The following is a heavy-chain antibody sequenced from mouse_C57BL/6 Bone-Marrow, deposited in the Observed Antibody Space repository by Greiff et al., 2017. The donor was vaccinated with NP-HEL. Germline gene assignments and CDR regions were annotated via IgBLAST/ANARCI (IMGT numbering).Heavy chain of an antibody. D-gene: IGHD1-1*01. Sequence: EVQLVESGPSLVRPSQTLSLTCTVTGFSINSDCYWIWIRQFPGNKLEYIGYTFYSGITYYNPSLESRTYITRDTSKNQFSLKLCSVTTEDTATYYCARDPYGNWYFDVWGTGTTVTVSS. CDR2: TFYSGIT. CDR3: ARDPYGNWYFDV. V-gene: IGHV3-3*01. CDR1: GFSINSDCY. J-gene: IGHJ1*03.